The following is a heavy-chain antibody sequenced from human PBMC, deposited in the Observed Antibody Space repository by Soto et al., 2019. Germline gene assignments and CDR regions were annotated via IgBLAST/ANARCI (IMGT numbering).Heavy chain of an antibody. D-gene: IGHD3-10*01. V-gene: IGHV3-23*01. CDR3: AGPRGFFDQ. Sequence: GGSLRLSCAASGFTFSSYAMSWVRQAPGKGLEWVSAISGSGGSTYYADSVKGRFTISRDNSKNTLYLQMNSVRAEDTAGYYCAGPRGFFDQRGQGTLVTVSS. CDR1: GFTFSSYA. J-gene: IGHJ4*02. CDR2: ISGSGGST.